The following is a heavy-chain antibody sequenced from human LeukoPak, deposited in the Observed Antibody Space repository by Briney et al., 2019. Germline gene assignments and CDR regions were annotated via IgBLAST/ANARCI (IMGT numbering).Heavy chain of an antibody. D-gene: IGHD4-11*01. CDR2: ISYDGSNK. J-gene: IGHJ4*02. CDR3: AGDGFGTVTASLDY. CDR1: GFTFSGSA. Sequence: GGSLRLSCAASGFTFSGSAMHWVRQAPGKGLEWVAVISYDGSNKYYADSVKGRFTISRDNSKNTLYLQMNSLRAEDTAVYYCAGDGFGTVTASLDYWGQGTLVTVSS. V-gene: IGHV3-30-3*01.